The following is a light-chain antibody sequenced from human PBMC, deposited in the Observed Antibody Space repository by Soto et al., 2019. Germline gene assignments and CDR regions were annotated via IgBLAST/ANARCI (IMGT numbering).Light chain of an antibody. CDR1: SSDVGGYNY. CDR3: CSYAGSYV. J-gene: IGLJ1*01. Sequence: QSVLTQPRSVSGSPGQSVTISCTGTSSDVGGYNYVSWYQQHQGKAPKLRIYDVSKRPSGVPDCFSGSKSGNTSSLTISGLQAEDEADYYCCSYAGSYVFGTGTKLTV. CDR2: DVS. V-gene: IGLV2-11*01.